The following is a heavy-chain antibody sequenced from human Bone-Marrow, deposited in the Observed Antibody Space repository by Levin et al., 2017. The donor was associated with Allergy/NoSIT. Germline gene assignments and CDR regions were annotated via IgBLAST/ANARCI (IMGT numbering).Heavy chain of an antibody. CDR3: ARGKLAGHKLLAFDY. Sequence: GGSLRLSCAASGFTFSSYALHWVRQAPGKGLEWVALISADGSKKHYAESVKGRFTISRDNSRNTVYLQMNSLRAEDTALYFSARGKLAGHKLLAFDYWGQGTLVTVSS. V-gene: IGHV3-30-3*01. CDR1: GFTFSSYA. J-gene: IGHJ4*02. D-gene: IGHD6-19*01. CDR2: ISADGSKK.